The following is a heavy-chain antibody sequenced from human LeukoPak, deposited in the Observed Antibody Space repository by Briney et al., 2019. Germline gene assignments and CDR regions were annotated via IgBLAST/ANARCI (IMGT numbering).Heavy chain of an antibody. V-gene: IGHV5-51*01. CDR2: IYPGDSDT. D-gene: IGHD3-16*02. CDR3: AVGAGLRLGELSFYFDY. CDR1: GYSFTSYW. Sequence: GESLKISCKGSGYSFTSYWIGWVRQMPGKGLEWMGIIYPGDSDTGYSPSFQGQVTISADKSISTAYLQWSSLKASDTAMYYCAVGAGLRLGELSFYFDYWGQGTLVTVSS. J-gene: IGHJ4*02.